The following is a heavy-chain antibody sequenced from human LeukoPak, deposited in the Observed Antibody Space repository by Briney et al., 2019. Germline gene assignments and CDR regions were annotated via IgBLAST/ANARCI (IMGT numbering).Heavy chain of an antibody. Sequence: SGTLSLTCTVSGGSISSYYWSWIRQPPGKGLEWIGYIYYSGSTNYNPSLKSRVTISVDTSKNQFSLKLSSVTAADTAVYYCATTDPRETGDRFDYWGQGTLVTVSS. CDR2: IYYSGST. J-gene: IGHJ4*02. CDR3: ATTDPRETGDRFDY. V-gene: IGHV4-59*01. D-gene: IGHD7-27*01. CDR1: GGSISSYY.